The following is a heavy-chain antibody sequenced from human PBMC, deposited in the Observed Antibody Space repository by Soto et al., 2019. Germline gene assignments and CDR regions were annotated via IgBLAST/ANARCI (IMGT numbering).Heavy chain of an antibody. CDR1: GGTFSSYA. V-gene: IGHV1-69*12. Sequence: QVRLVQSGAEVKKPGSSVKVSCKASGGTFSSYAISWVRQAPGQGLEWMGGIIPIFGTANYAQKFQGRVTITADESTSTAYMELGGLRSEDTAVYYCARLLHGYSPVFDYWGQGTLVTVSS. CDR3: ARLLHGYSPVFDY. J-gene: IGHJ4*02. D-gene: IGHD5-18*01. CDR2: IIPIFGTA.